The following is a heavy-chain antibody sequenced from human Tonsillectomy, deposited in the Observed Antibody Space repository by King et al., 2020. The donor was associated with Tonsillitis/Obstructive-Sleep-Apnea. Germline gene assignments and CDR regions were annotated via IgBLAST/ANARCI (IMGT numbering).Heavy chain of an antibody. J-gene: IGHJ6*02. CDR1: GFTFSNAW. Sequence: VQLVESGGGLVKPGGSLRLSCAASGFTFSNAWMNWVRQAPGKRLEWVGRIKSKTDGGTTDYAAPVKGRFTISRDDSKNTLYLQMNSLKTEDTAVYYCTTGGYHYYYGMDVWGQGTTVTVSS. CDR3: TTGGYHYYYGMDV. D-gene: IGHD5-12*01. CDR2: IKSKTDGGTT. V-gene: IGHV3-15*07.